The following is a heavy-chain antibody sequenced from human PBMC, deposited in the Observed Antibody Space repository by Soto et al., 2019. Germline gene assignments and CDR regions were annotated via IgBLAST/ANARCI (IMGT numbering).Heavy chain of an antibody. J-gene: IGHJ5*02. D-gene: IGHD2-15*01. CDR3: ARARYCGGESCYGLSFDP. V-gene: IGHV3-21*01. CDR2: ISSSSSYI. CDR1: GFTFSSYS. Sequence: EVQLVASGGGLVKPGGSLRLSCAASGFTFSSYSMNWVRQAPGKGLEWVSSISSSSSYIYYADSVKGRFTISRDNAKNPLYLQMNSLRAEDTAVYYCARARYCGGESCYGLSFDPWGRGTLVTVSS.